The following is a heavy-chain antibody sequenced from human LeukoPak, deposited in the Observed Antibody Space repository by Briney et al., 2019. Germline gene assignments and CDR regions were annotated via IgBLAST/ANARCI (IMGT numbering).Heavy chain of an antibody. J-gene: IGHJ4*02. D-gene: IGHD6-13*01. CDR2: IVVGSGNT. CDR1: GFTFTTSA. CDR3: AAEKVAAAVPYYFDS. V-gene: IGHV1-58*01. Sequence: SVKVSCKTSGFTFTTSAVQWVRQARGQRLEWIGWIVVGSGNTKYAQKFQQRVTITRDMPTNTAYMELSSLSSEDTAVYYCAAEKVAAAVPYYFDSWGQGTLVTVSS.